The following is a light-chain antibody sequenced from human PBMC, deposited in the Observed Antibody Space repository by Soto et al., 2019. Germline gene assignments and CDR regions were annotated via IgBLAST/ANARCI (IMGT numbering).Light chain of an antibody. CDR3: QQYNNWPTWT. V-gene: IGKV3-15*01. Sequence: EIVMTQSPATLSVSPGERVTLSCRARQSVGSNLAWYQQKPGQAPRLLIYGASTRATGIPARFSGSGSETEFTLTISSLQAEDSVVYFCQQYNNWPTWTFGQGTKVEIK. CDR2: GAS. CDR1: QSVGSN. J-gene: IGKJ1*01.